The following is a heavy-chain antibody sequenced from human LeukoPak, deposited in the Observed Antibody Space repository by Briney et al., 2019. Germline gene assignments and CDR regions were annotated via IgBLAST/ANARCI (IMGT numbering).Heavy chain of an antibody. J-gene: IGHJ4*02. D-gene: IGHD6-19*01. Sequence: PSETLSLTCTVSGSSISSYYWSWIRQPPGKGLEWIGYIYYSGSTNYNPSLKSRVTISVDTSKNQFSLKLSSVTAADTAVYYCARVGRRSSGWYYFDYWGQGTLVTVSS. CDR2: IYYSGST. CDR1: GSSISSYY. V-gene: IGHV4-59*01. CDR3: ARVGRRSSGWYYFDY.